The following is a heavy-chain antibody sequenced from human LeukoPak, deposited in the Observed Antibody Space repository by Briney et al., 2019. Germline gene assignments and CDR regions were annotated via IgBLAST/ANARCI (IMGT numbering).Heavy chain of an antibody. CDR1: GFTVSSSS. D-gene: IGHD2-15*01. V-gene: IGHV3-53*01. Sequence: PGGSLSLSCRVSGFTVSSSSMSGVRPEGKKGLGCLSFIYSDYTHYSGSVKGRLTISRGNSQNTLYVQLNRPRGEDTAVFYTASRAGAYSHLYDYWGQGPLVIVSS. J-gene: IGHJ4*02. CDR3: ASRAGAYSHLYDY. CDR2: IYSDYT.